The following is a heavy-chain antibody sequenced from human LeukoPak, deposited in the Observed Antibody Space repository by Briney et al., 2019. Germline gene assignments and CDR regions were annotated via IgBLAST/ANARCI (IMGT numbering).Heavy chain of an antibody. CDR3: ARDDYGGNSYGMDV. D-gene: IGHD4-23*01. CDR2: IYYSGST. J-gene: IGHJ6*02. CDR1: GVSISSYY. V-gene: IGHV4-59*01. Sequence: SETLSLTCTVSGVSISSYYWSWIRQPPGKGLEWIGYIYYSGSTNYNPSLKSRVTISVDTSKNQFSLKLSSVTAADTAVYYCARDDYGGNSYGMDVWGQGTTVTVSS.